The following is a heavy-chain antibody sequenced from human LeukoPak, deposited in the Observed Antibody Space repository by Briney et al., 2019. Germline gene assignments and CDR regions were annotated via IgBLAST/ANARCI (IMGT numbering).Heavy chain of an antibody. CDR1: GDSVSSNSAA. CDR3: ARGAQWELQRHFDY. CDR2: TYYRSKWYN. J-gene: IGHJ4*02. D-gene: IGHD1-26*01. V-gene: IGHV6-1*01. Sequence: SQTLSLTCAISGDSVSSNSAAWIWIRQSPSRGLEWLGRTYYRSKWYNDYAVSVKSRITINPDTSKNQFSLQLNSVTPEDTAVYYCARGAQWELQRHFDYWGLGALVTVSS.